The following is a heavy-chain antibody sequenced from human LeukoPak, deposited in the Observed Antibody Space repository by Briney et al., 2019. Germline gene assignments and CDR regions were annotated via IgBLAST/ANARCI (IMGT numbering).Heavy chain of an antibody. CDR3: ARVKEGSHDPFDY. CDR2: SKQSGST. D-gene: IGHD3-3*01. CDR1: GGSLSGLY. J-gene: IGHJ4*02. Sequence: TWETLSLTCAVYGGSLSGLYWSWIREPRGEGREWIGESKQSGSTKHNPALKSRLSMSVDTSKNQFFLKQSSVTAADTAVYYCARVKEGSHDPFDYWGQGTLVTVSS. V-gene: IGHV4-34*01.